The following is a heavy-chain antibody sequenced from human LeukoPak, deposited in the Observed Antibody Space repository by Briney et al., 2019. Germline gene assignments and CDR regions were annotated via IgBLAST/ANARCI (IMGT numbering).Heavy chain of an antibody. CDR1: GGSISSSNW. Sequence: SETLSLTCAVSGGSISSSNWWSWVRQPPGKGLEWIGEIYHSGSTNYNPSLKSRVTISVDKSKNQFSLKLSSVTAADTAMYYCARGWRLAPPGNYYFDYWGQGTLVTVSS. V-gene: IGHV4-4*02. CDR3: ARGWRLAPPGNYYFDY. J-gene: IGHJ4*02. D-gene: IGHD1-7*01. CDR2: IYHSGST.